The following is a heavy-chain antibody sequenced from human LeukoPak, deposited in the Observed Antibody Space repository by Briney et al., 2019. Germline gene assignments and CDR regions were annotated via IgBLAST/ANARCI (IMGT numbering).Heavy chain of an antibody. D-gene: IGHD2-21*02. Sequence: PGGSLRLSCAASGFTFSSYSMNWVRQAPGKGLEWVSYISSSSSTIYYADSVKGRFTISRDNAKNSLYLQMNSLRAEDTAVYYCARIPVVTAIPFDYWGQGTLSPSPQ. V-gene: IGHV3-48*01. J-gene: IGHJ4*02. CDR1: GFTFSSYS. CDR3: ARIPVVTAIPFDY. CDR2: ISSSSSTI.